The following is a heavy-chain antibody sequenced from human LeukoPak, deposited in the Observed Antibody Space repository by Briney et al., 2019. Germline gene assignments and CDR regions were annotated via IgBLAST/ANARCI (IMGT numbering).Heavy chain of an antibody. CDR2: INHSGST. CDR3: ASLTTVYYYYGMDV. D-gene: IGHD4-17*01. J-gene: IGHJ6*02. Sequence: GEINHSGSTNYNPSLKSRVTISVDTSKNQFSLKLSSVTAADTAVYYCASLTTVYYYYGMDVWGQGTTVTVSS. V-gene: IGHV4-34*01.